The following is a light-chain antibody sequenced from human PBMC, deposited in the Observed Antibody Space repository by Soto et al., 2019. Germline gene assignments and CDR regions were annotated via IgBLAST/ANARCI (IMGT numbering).Light chain of an antibody. Sequence: EIAMTQSPVTLSASPGERVTLSCRASQSVNINFDWYQQRPGQAPRVLIYGASNRASGIPDRFSGSGSETDFTLTISSPEPDDFAVYYCQQYKDLPPRTFGGGTRVEIK. CDR2: GAS. CDR1: QSVNIN. CDR3: QQYKDLPPRT. V-gene: IGKV3D-15*01. J-gene: IGKJ4*01.